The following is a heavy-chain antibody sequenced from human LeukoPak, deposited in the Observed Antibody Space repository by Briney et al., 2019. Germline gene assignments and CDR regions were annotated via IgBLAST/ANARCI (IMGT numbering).Heavy chain of an antibody. V-gene: IGHV4-31*03. CDR1: GGSISSGGYY. D-gene: IGHD3-3*01. CDR2: IYYSGST. Sequence: SETLSLTCTVSGGSISSGGYYWSWIRQHPGKGLEWIGYIYYSGSTYYNPSLKSRVTISVDTSKNQFSLKLSSVTAADTAVYYCARGDDFSKDLDYWGQGTLVTVSS. J-gene: IGHJ4*02. CDR3: ARGDDFSKDLDY.